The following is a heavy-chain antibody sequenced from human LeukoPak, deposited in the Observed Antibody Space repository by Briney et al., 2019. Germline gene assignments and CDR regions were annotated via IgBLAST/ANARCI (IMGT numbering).Heavy chain of an antibody. V-gene: IGHV1-2*02. Sequence: ASVKVSCKASGHTFTGYNIYWVRQAPGQGLEWMGWINPNTGGTNYAQKFQGRVTMTRDTSISTASMELSRLRSDDTAVYYCARVLVRGIRPYEYWGQGTLVTVSS. CDR1: GHTFTGYN. D-gene: IGHD3-10*01. CDR2: INPNTGGT. J-gene: IGHJ4*02. CDR3: ARVLVRGIRPYEY.